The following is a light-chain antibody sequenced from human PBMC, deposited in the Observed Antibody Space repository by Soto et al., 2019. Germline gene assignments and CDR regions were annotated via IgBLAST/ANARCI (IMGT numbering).Light chain of an antibody. CDR3: QKYNDWPLT. V-gene: IGKV3-15*01. CDR2: GAS. J-gene: IGKJ4*01. Sequence: EIVMTQSPATLSVFPGERATLSCRASQSVSSNLAWYQQKPGQAPRLLLYGASTRATGGPARFSGSGSGTEFTLTISSLQSEDFAVYYCQKYNDWPLTFGGGTKVEIK. CDR1: QSVSSN.